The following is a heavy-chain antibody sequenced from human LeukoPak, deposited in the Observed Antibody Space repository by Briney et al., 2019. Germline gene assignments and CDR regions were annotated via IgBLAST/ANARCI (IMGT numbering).Heavy chain of an antibody. D-gene: IGHD2-2*01. CDR1: GYTFTSYG. CDR3: ARVRGGYQLLWYIFLDC. CDR2: ISAYNGNK. J-gene: IGHJ4*02. Sequence: ASVKVSCQASGYTFTSYGISWVRQAPGQGLEWMGWISAYNGNKNYAQKLQGRVTMTTDTSTSTAYMELRSLRSDDTAVYYCARVRGGYQLLWYIFLDCWGQGTLVTVSS. V-gene: IGHV1-18*01.